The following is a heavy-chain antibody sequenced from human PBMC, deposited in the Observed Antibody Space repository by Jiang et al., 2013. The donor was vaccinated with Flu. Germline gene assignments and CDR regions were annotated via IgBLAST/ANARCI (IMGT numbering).Heavy chain of an antibody. V-gene: IGHV1-69-2*01. CDR1: GYTFTDYY. J-gene: IGHJ6*02. CDR3: AVPQKTITDYFGLDV. D-gene: IGHD4/OR15-4a*01. CDR2: VDPEDGES. Sequence: SGAEVKKPGATVKISCKVSGYTFTDYYMHWVRQAPGRGLQWMGLVDPEDGESIYPDIFQGRVTITADTSTETAYMELNSLRSEDSAVYYCAVPQKTITDYFGLDVWGQGTTVTVSS.